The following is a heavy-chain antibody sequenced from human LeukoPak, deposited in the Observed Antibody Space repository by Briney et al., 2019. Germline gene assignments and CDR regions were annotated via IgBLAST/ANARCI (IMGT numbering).Heavy chain of an antibody. Sequence: TGGSLRLSCAASGFTFSSYAMHWVRQAPGKGLEWVAVISYDGSNKYYADSVKGRFTISRDNSKNTLYLQMDSLRAEDTAVYYCARDRTPYYDFWSGRHPPPSYGMDVWGQGTTVTASS. J-gene: IGHJ6*02. CDR1: GFTFSSYA. CDR2: ISYDGSNK. D-gene: IGHD3-3*01. V-gene: IGHV3-30-3*01. CDR3: ARDRTPYYDFWSGRHPPPSYGMDV.